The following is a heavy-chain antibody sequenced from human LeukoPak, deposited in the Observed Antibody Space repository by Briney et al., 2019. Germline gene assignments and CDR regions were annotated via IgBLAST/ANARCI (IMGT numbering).Heavy chain of an antibody. CDR1: GFTFSSYS. V-gene: IGHV3-21*01. D-gene: IGHD6-6*01. J-gene: IGHJ4*02. CDR2: ISSSSSYI. CDR3: AREASIAARTAHFDY. Sequence: GGSLRLSCAASGFTFSSYSMNWVRQAPGKGLERVSSISSSSSYIYYADSVKGRFTISRDNAKNSLYLQMNSLRAEDTAVYYCAREASIAARTAHFDYWGQGTLVTVSS.